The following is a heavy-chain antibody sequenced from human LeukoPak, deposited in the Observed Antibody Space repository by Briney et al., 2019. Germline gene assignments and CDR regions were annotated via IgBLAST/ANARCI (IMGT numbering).Heavy chain of an antibody. CDR2: ISPASGAT. D-gene: IGHD1-1*01. J-gene: IGHJ4*02. V-gene: IGHV1-2*02. Sequence: ASVKVSCKASGYTFTGSYMHWLRQAPGQGFEWIGWISPASGATKYAQNFQGRVTLTTDTSITTAYMELSSLTSDDTASYYCLNEHGGWGQGTPVTVSS. CDR1: GYTFTGSY. CDR3: LNEHGG.